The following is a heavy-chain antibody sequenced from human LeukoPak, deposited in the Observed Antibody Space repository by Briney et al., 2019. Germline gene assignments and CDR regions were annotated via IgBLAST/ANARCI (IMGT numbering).Heavy chain of an antibody. D-gene: IGHD6-25*01. J-gene: IGHJ4*02. Sequence: ASVKVSCKASGYTFTDYYMHWVRQAPGQGLEWMGWINPNSGGTNYSQKFQGRVTMTRDTSISTAFMELSRLESDDTAVYYCARGYSSVDYWGQGTLVTVSS. CDR3: ARGYSSVDY. V-gene: IGHV1-2*02. CDR1: GYTFTDYY. CDR2: INPNSGGT.